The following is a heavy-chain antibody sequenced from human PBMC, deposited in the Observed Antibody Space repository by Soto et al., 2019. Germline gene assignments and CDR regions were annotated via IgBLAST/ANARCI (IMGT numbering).Heavy chain of an antibody. CDR2: FYYGGRT. Sequence: SETLSLTCTVSGDSIGSSSFYWGWIRQPPGKGLEWIGTFYYGGRTFYNSSLESRITISADTSKIHFSLRLTSVTATDTAVYYCARLVSWYNNWLDPWGQGTQVTVSS. V-gene: IGHV4-39*01. D-gene: IGHD6-13*01. CDR1: GDSIGSSSFY. J-gene: IGHJ5*02. CDR3: ARLVSWYNNWLDP.